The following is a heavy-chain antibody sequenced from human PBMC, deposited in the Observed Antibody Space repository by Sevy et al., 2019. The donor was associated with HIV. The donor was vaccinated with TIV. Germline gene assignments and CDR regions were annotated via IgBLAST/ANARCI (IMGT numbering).Heavy chain of an antibody. CDR2: ISSSSSYI. CDR3: AGYSSSSKGGYYYYGMDV. J-gene: IGHJ6*02. CDR1: GFTFSSYS. D-gene: IGHD6-6*01. Sequence: GGSLRLSCAASGFTFSSYSMNWVRQAPGKGLEWVSSISSSSSYIDYAHSVKGRFTISRDNAKNSLYMQMNSMRAEETAVYYCAGYSSSSKGGYYYYGMDVWGQGTTVTVSS. V-gene: IGHV3-21*01.